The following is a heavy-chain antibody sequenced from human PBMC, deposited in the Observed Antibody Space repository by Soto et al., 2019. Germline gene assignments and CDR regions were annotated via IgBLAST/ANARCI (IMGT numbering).Heavy chain of an antibody. Sequence: SETLSLTCTFSGGSISSYYWSWIRQPPGKGLEWIGYIYYSGSTNYNPSLKSRVTISVDTSKNQFSLKLSSVTAADTAVYYCAREVLWFGELLGNWFDPWGQGTLVTVSS. CDR1: GGSISSYY. J-gene: IGHJ5*02. CDR3: AREVLWFGELLGNWFDP. CDR2: IYYSGST. V-gene: IGHV4-59*12. D-gene: IGHD3-10*01.